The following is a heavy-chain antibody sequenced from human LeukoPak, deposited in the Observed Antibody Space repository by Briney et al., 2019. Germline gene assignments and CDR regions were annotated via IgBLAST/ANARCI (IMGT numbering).Heavy chain of an antibody. D-gene: IGHD3-10*01. V-gene: IGHV1-8*01. CDR1: GYTFTSYD. CDR2: MNPNSGNT. Sequence: ASVKVSCKASGYTFTSYDINWVRQATGQGLEWMGWMNPNSGNTGYAQKFQGRVTITADKSTSTAYMELSSLRSEGTAVYYCATDPRDFRVLLWSCWGQGTLVTVSS. J-gene: IGHJ4*02. CDR3: ATDPRDFRVLLWSC.